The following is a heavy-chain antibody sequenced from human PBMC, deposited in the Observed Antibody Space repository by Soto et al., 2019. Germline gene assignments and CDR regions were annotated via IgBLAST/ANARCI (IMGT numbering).Heavy chain of an antibody. Sequence: TLSCVLSGFTFSSFCMSWVLQAPGNGIESVGDIKQDGNDTYYVDSVKGRFTISRDNAKNSVFLQMNSLRADDTAVYYCTRVDYDFWSGYPALYHYGMDVWGQGTTVTVSS. D-gene: IGHD3-3*01. CDR3: TRVDYDFWSGYPALYHYGMDV. CDR2: IKQDGNDT. V-gene: IGHV3-7*03. J-gene: IGHJ6*01. CDR1: GFTFSSFC.